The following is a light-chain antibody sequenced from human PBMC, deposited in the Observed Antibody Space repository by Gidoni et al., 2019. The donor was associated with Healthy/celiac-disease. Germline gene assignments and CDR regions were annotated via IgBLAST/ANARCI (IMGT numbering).Light chain of an antibody. CDR1: QDINNA. CDR3: QQCSDYSPT. J-gene: IGKJ4*01. CDR2: DAS. Sequence: AIQLTQSPASLSASVGARVTITCRASQDINNALAWYQQKPGKAPDLLIYDASSLQRGVPSRFSGSASGTDFTLTIDSLQPEDFATYFCQQCSDYSPTFGGGTKVEIK. V-gene: IGKV1D-13*01.